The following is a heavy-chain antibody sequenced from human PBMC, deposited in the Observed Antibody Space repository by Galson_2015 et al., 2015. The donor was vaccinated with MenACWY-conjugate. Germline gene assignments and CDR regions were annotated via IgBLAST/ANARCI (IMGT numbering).Heavy chain of an antibody. V-gene: IGHV3-30*03. J-gene: IGHJ4*02. CDR2: ISYDGHKK. D-gene: IGHD3-3*01. CDR1: GFTFDAYG. Sequence: SLRLSCAASGFTFDAYGIHWVRQAPGKGLEWVAAISYDGHKKYYSDSVKARFTISRDNSKNTVYLQMNTLRAEDTAVYYCAREGNDYDFWSTYYYYFDYWGQGTLVTVSS. CDR3: AREGNDYDFWSTYYYYFDY.